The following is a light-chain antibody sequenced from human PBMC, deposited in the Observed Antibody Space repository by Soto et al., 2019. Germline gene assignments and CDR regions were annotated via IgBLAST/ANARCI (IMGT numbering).Light chain of an antibody. CDR1: HSVSSS. J-gene: IGKJ1*01. CDR2: GAS. CDR3: QHYNTWPWT. V-gene: IGKV3-15*01. Sequence: EVVVTQSPATLSVSPGERATLSCGASHSVSSSLAWYQQKPGQAPRLLISGASTRAAGIPARFSGSGSGTEFTLTISSLQSEDFAVYYCQHYNTWPWTFGQGTKVDIK.